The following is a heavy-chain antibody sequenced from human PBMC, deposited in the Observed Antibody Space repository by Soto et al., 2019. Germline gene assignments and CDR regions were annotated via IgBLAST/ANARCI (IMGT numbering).Heavy chain of an antibody. CDR2: IHYSGST. V-gene: IGHV4-59*01. D-gene: IGHD5-12*01. CDR1: GDSISSYY. CDR3: ARVPSGYDPNWFDP. J-gene: IGHJ5*02. Sequence: QVRLQESGPGLVKPSETLSLTCTVSGDSISSYYWSWIRQPPGKGLEWIGHIHYSGSTNYNPSLQSRVTILVDTSKNQFYLRLSSVTAADTAVYYCARVPSGYDPNWFDPWGQGTLVIVSS.